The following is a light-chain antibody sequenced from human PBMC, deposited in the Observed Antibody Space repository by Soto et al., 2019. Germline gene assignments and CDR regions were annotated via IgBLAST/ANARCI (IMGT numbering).Light chain of an antibody. Sequence: QSALTQPRSGSGSPGQSVTISCTGTSSVVGGYNYVSWYQQHPGKAPKLMIYDVSKRPSGVPDRFSGSKSGNTASLTISGLQAEDEADYYCCSYAGSYTGVFGTGTKVTVL. J-gene: IGLJ1*01. CDR2: DVS. CDR3: CSYAGSYTGV. V-gene: IGLV2-11*01. CDR1: SSVVGGYNY.